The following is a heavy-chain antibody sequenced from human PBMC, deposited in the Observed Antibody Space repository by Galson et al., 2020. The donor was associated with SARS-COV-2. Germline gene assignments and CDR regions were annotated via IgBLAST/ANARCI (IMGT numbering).Heavy chain of an antibody. CDR2: INPVNSDN. J-gene: IGHJ4*02. Sequence: GESLKISCKGSEYTFSNYWIGWVRQMPGKGLEWMAIINPVNSDNRYSPSFGGQVTISADKSTNTAYLQWSTLRASDSAMYYCARREAVTGAPFDYWGQGTLVTVSS. D-gene: IGHD7-27*01. CDR1: EYTFSNYW. V-gene: IGHV5-51*01. CDR3: ARREAVTGAPFDY.